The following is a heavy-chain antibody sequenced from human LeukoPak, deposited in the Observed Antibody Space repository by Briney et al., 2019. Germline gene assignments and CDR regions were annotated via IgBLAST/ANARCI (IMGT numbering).Heavy chain of an antibody. J-gene: IGHJ1*01. D-gene: IGHD2-8*01. V-gene: IGHV4-39*07. CDR2: ISYSGNT. CDR3: AGLGVMVLVYQYES. Sequence: SETLSLTCAVSGGSVSSSKYLWGWIRQPPGKELEWIGSISYSGNTDYNPSLKSRVTLSVDTSKNQFSLKLTSVIAADSAVYYCAGLGVMVLVYQYESWGQGTPVTASS. CDR1: GGSVSSSKYL.